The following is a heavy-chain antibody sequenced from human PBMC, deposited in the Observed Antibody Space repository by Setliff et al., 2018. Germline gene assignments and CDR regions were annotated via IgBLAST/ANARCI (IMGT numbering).Heavy chain of an antibody. D-gene: IGHD3-22*01. V-gene: IGHV4-31*03. CDR2: IYYSGST. Sequence: SETLSLTCTVSGGSISSGGYYWSWIRQHPGKGLEWIGYIYYSGSTSHYNPSLKSRLTISVDQSKNQFSLKLKPVTAADTAVYYCARAHTWSLPNDNSGYPGWFDPWGQGTLVTVSS. CDR1: GGSISSGGYY. CDR3: ARAHTWSLPNDNSGYPGWFDP. J-gene: IGHJ5*02.